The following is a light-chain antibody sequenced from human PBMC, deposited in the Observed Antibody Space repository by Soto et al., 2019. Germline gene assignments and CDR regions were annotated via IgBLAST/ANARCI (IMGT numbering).Light chain of an antibody. CDR3: QQYGSSPFT. J-gene: IGKJ5*01. CDR2: GAS. V-gene: IGKV3-20*01. Sequence: GLTQSPATLSLSPGERATLSCRASQSVSSSYLAWYQQKPGQAPRLLIYGASSRATGIPDRFSGSGSGTDFTLTISRLEPEDFAVYYCQQYGSSPFTFGQGTRLEIK. CDR1: QSVSSSY.